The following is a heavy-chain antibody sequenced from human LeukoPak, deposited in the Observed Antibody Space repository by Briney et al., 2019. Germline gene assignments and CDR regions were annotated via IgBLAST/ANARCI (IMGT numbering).Heavy chain of an antibody. CDR3: ARGTVYGCYDSSDYFDY. D-gene: IGHD3-22*01. CDR1: GGSISSYY. CDR2: IYYSGST. V-gene: IGHV4-59*01. J-gene: IGHJ4*02. Sequence: SETLSLTCTVSGGSISSYYWSWIRQPPGKGLEWIGYIYYSGSTNYNPSLKSRVTISVDTSKNQFSLKLSSVTAADTAVYYCARGTVYGCYDSSDYFDYWGQGTLVTVSS.